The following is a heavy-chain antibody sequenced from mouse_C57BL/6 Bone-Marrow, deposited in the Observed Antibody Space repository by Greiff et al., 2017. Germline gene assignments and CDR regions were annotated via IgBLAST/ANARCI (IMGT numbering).Heavy chain of an antibody. V-gene: IGHV1-18*01. CDR2: INPNNGGT. D-gene: IGHD3-2*02. CDR1: GYTFTDYN. Sequence: VQLKESGPELVKPGASVKIPCKASGYTFTDYNMDWVKQSHGKSLEWIGDINPNNGGTIYNQKFKGKATLTVDKSSSTAYMELRSLTSEDTAVYYCALDSSGYLYFDYWGQGTTLTVSS. J-gene: IGHJ2*01. CDR3: ALDSSGYLYFDY.